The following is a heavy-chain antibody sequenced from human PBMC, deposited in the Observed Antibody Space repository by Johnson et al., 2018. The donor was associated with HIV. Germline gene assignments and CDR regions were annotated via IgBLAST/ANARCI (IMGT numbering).Heavy chain of an antibody. CDR2: IWYDGSNK. CDR1: GFTFSSYG. Sequence: QVQLVESGGGVVQPGRSLRLSCAASGFTFSSYGMHWVRQAPGKGLEWVAVIWYDGSNKYYADSVKGRFTISRENSKNTLYLQMNSLRAEDTAVYYCAKGSSMYYYDSSGWGGAFDIWGQGTMVTVSS. CDR3: AKGSSMYYYDSSGWGGAFDI. V-gene: IGHV3-33*06. J-gene: IGHJ3*02. D-gene: IGHD3-22*01.